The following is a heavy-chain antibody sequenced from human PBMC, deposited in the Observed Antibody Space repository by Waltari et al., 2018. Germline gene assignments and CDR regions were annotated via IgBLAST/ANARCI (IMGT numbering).Heavy chain of an antibody. CDR1: GFTFSDST. V-gene: IGHV3-73*01. CDR2: IRSKANSYGT. D-gene: IGHD3-16*01. CDR3: TSTPLAGY. Sequence: EVQLVESGGGLVQPGGSLKISCAASGFTFSDSTIYWVRQASGKGLEWVGRIRSKANSYGTAYAASVKGRFTISRDDSKDTAYLQMNSLKTEDTAVYYCTSTPLAGYWGQGSLVTVSS. J-gene: IGHJ4*02.